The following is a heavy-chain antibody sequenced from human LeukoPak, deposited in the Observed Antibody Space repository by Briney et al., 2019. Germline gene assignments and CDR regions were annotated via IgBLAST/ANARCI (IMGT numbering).Heavy chain of an antibody. D-gene: IGHD3-22*01. CDR1: GYIFANYA. V-gene: IGHV1-18*01. CDR3: ARHSSQSHFDY. Sequence: ASVTVSYTASGYIFANYAFSWVRQAPGQGREWMGWVKNYNGNTDYARNLQGRVTMTTETSTNTAYMELRSLRSDDTAVYFCARHSSQSHFDYWGQGTLVTVSS. J-gene: IGHJ4*02. CDR2: VKNYNGNT.